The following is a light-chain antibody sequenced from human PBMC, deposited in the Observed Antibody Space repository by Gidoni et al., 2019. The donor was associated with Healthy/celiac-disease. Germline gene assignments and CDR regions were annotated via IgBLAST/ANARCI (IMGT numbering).Light chain of an antibody. J-gene: IGKJ4*01. V-gene: IGKV3-11*01. CDR1: QSVSSY. CDR2: DAS. Sequence: EIVLTQSPATLSLSPGERATLSCRASQSVSSYLAWYQQKPGQAPRLLIYDASNRATGTPARLSGSGSGTDFTLTISSLEPEDFAVYYCQQRSNWPPTFGGGTKVEIK. CDR3: QQRSNWPPT.